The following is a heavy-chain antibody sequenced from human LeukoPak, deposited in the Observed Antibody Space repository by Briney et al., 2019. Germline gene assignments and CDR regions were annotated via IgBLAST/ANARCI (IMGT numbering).Heavy chain of an antibody. Sequence: GGSLRLSCAASGFTFSDYYMSWIRQAPGEGLEWVSYISSNGSTIYYADSVKGRFTISRDNAKNSLYLQMNSLRAEDTAVYYCARDSTVVAAAGFYYYYGMDVWGQGTTVTVSS. CDR3: ARDSTVVAAAGFYYYYGMDV. CDR1: GFTFSDYY. CDR2: ISSNGSTI. V-gene: IGHV3-11*01. J-gene: IGHJ6*02. D-gene: IGHD6-13*01.